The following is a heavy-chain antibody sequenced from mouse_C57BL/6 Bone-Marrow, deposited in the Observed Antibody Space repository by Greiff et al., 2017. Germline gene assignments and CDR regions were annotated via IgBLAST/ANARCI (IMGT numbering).Heavy chain of an antibody. CDR2: ISNLAYSI. J-gene: IGHJ4*01. Sequence: EVQVVESGGGLVQPGGSLKLSCAASGFTFSDYGMAWVRQAPRKGPEWVAFISNLAYSIYYADTVTGRFTISRENAKNTLYLEMSSLRSEDTAMYYCSRPNYYYGRWCAMDYWGQGTSVTVSS. V-gene: IGHV5-15*01. CDR3: SRPNYYYGRWCAMDY. D-gene: IGHD1-1*01. CDR1: GFTFSDYG.